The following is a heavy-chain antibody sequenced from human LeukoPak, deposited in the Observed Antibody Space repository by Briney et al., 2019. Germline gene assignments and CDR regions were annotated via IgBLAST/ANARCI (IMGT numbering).Heavy chain of an antibody. D-gene: IGHD6-13*01. V-gene: IGHV1-69*06. CDR2: IIPIFGTA. Sequence: SVKVSCKASGGTFSSYAISWVRQAPGQGLEWMGGIIPIFGTANYAQKFQGRVTITADKSTSTAYMELSSLRSEDTAVYYCASWEEYSSSWNDAFDIWGQGTMVTVSS. CDR3: ASWEEYSSSWNDAFDI. CDR1: GGTFSSYA. J-gene: IGHJ3*02.